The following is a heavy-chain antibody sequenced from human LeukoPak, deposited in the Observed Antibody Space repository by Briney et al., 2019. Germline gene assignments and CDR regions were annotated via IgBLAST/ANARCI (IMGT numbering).Heavy chain of an antibody. Sequence: ASVKVSCKASGYTFTSYGISWVRQAPGQGLEWMGWISAYNSNTNYAQKLQGRVTMTTDTSTSTAYMELRSLRSDDTAVYYCARVWPLMTAYYFDYWGQGTLVTVSS. V-gene: IGHV1-18*01. D-gene: IGHD2-21*02. CDR3: ARVWPLMTAYYFDY. CDR1: GYTFTSYG. J-gene: IGHJ4*02. CDR2: ISAYNSNT.